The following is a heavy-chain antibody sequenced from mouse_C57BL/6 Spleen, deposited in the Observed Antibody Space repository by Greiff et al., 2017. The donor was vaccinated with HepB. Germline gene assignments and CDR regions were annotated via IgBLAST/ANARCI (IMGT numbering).Heavy chain of an antibody. CDR2: INPNNGGT. CDR1: GYTFTDYN. CDR3: ARPYYGSSSYFDY. V-gene: IGHV1-18*01. J-gene: IGHJ2*01. D-gene: IGHD1-1*01. Sequence: EVKLVESGPELVKPGASVKIPCKASGYTFTDYNMDWVKQSHGKSLEWIGDINPNNGGTIYNQKFKGKATLTVDKSSSTAYMELRSLTSEDTAVYYCARPYYGSSSYFDYWGQGTTLTVAS.